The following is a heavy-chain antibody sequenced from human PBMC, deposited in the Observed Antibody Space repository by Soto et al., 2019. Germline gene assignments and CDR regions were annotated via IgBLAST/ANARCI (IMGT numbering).Heavy chain of an antibody. CDR3: ARGRTYYYDRRGYYYLYYYGMDV. CDR1: GGSISSSSYY. Sequence: SETLSLTCTVSGGSISSSSYYWGWIRQPPGKGLEWIGSIYYSGSTYYNPSLKSRVTISVDTSKNQFSLKLSSVTAADTAVYYCARGRTYYYDRRGYYYLYYYGMDVWGQGTTVTVSS. J-gene: IGHJ6*02. CDR2: IYYSGST. D-gene: IGHD3-22*01. V-gene: IGHV4-39*07.